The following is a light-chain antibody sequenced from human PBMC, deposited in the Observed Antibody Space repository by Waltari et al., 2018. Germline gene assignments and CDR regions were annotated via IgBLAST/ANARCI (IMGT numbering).Light chain of an antibody. CDR1: NSDVGNYNL. Sequence: QAALTQPASVSGSPGQSITISCTGSNSDVGNYNLVSWYQKHPGKAPKLIIYEVTNRPSGISYRFSVFKTGNTASLTISGLQAEDEADYYCCSYAGSWIWVFGGGTELTVL. V-gene: IGLV2-23*02. CDR3: CSYAGSWIWV. J-gene: IGLJ3*02. CDR2: EVT.